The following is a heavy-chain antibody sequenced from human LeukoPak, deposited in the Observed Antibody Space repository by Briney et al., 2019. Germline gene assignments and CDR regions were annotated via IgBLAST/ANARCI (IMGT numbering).Heavy chain of an antibody. Sequence: SETLSLTCTVSGGSISSYYWSWIRQPPGKGLEWIGYIYYSGRTKYNPSLKSRVTISVDTSKNQFPLKLSSVTAADTAVYYCARHTDDLGCFRHWGQGTLVTVSS. D-gene: IGHD3-16*01. J-gene: IGHJ1*01. V-gene: IGHV4-59*08. CDR2: IYYSGRT. CDR1: GGSISSYY. CDR3: ARHTDDLGCFRH.